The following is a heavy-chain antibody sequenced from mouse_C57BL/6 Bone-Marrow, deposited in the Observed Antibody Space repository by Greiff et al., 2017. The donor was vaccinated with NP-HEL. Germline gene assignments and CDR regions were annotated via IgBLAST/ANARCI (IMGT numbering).Heavy chain of an antibody. CDR1: GYTFTSYT. Sequence: QVQLQQSGAELVRPGASVKMSCKASGYTFTSYTMHWVNQRPGQGLEWIGNINPSSGYTKYNQKFKGKATLTADKASSTAYMQLSSLTSEDSGVYYCARDDCYFDVWGRGTTVTVTS. CDR3: ARDDCYFDV. CDR2: INPSSGYT. V-gene: IGHV1-4*01. J-gene: IGHJ1*03.